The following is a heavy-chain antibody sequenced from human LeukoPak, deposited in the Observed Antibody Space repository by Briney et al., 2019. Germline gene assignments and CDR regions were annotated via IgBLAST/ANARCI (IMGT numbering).Heavy chain of an antibody. CDR1: GFSFSNHW. J-gene: IGHJ4*02. V-gene: IGHV3-7*03. Sequence: GGSLRLSCAASGFSFSNHWMIWVRQAPGKGLEWVATINPDGTEERYVDSVKGRFPSSRDNGKNSLYLQMSSLRAEDTAVYYCVRDDRGIAVGSRDHGAQGTLVTVSS. D-gene: IGHD6-19*01. CDR3: VRDDRGIAVGSRDH. CDR2: INPDGTEE.